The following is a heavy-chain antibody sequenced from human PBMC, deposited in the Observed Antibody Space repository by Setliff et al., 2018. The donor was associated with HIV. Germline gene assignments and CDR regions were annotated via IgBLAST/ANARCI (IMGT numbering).Heavy chain of an antibody. CDR3: ARGARDNWFDP. J-gene: IGHJ5*02. Sequence: ASVKVSCKASGYTFINYDLNWVRQATGQGLEWMGWMNVQTNTVTYAEKFRGRVTMTRNTSISTAYMELSSLRSEDTAVYYCARGARDNWFDPWGQGTLVTVSS. D-gene: IGHD6-6*01. CDR1: GYTFINYD. CDR2: MNVQTNTV. V-gene: IGHV1-8*02.